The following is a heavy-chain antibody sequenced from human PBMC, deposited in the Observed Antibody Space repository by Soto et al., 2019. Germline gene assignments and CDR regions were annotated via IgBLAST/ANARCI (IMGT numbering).Heavy chain of an antibody. V-gene: IGHV1-18*01. CDR1: GYTFTSYG. J-gene: IGHJ1*01. CDR2: ISAYNGNT. CDR3: ARGYSGSYYSVPEYFQH. D-gene: IGHD1-26*01. Sequence: ASVMVSCKASGYTFTSYGISWVRQAPGQGLEWMGWISAYNGNTNYAQKLQGRVTMTTDTSTSTAYMELRSLRSDDTAVYYCARGYSGSYYSVPEYFQHWGQGTLVTVSS.